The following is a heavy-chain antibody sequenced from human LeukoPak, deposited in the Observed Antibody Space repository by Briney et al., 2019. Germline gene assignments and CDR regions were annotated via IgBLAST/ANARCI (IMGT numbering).Heavy chain of an antibody. CDR2: INHSGST. D-gene: IGHD1-26*01. CDR1: GGSFSGYY. J-gene: IGHJ4*02. V-gene: IGHV4-34*01. Sequence: SETLSLTCAVYGGSFSGYYWSWIRQPPGKGLEWIGEINHSGSTNYNPSLKSRVTISVDTSKNQFSLKLSSVTAADTAVYYCARAYSGSYRQRAFDYWGQGTLVTVSS. CDR3: ARAYSGSYRQRAFDY.